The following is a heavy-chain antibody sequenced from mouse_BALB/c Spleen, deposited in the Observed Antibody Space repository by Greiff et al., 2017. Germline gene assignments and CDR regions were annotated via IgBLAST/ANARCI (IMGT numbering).Heavy chain of an antibody. J-gene: IGHJ2*01. CDR2: ISSGGST. CDR3: ARGLGALYYFDY. Sequence: EVKLVESGGGLVKPGGSLKLSCAASGFTFSSYAMSWVRQTPEKRLEWVASISSGGSTYYPDSVKGRFTISRDNARNILYLQMSSLRSEDTAMYYCARGLGALYYFDYWGQGTTLTVAS. CDR1: GFTFSSYA. D-gene: IGHD3-1*01. V-gene: IGHV5-6-5*01.